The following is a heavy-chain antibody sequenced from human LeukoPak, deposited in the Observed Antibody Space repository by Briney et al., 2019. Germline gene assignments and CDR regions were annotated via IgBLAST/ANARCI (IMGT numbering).Heavy chain of an antibody. D-gene: IGHD1-26*01. V-gene: IGHV3-66*01. CDR1: GFTFSSYG. CDR2: IYSVGST. Sequence: GGSLRLSCAASGFTFSSYGMSWVRQAPGTGLEWVSVIYSVGSTHYADSVKGRFTISRDNSKNTLSLQMHSLRAEDTAVYYCARGLIVGPRIRSDAFDIWGQGTMVTVSS. CDR3: ARGLIVGPRIRSDAFDI. J-gene: IGHJ3*02.